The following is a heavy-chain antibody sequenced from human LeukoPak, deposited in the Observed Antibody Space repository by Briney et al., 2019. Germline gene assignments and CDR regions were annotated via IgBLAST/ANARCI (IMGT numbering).Heavy chain of an antibody. D-gene: IGHD2-15*01. CDR3: ARGGVVVVVAATTNWFDP. Sequence: ASETLSLTCAVYGGSFSGYYWSWIRQPPGKGLEWIGEINHSGSTNYNPSLKSRVTISVDTSKNQFSLKLSSVTAADTAVYYCARGGVVVVVAATTNWFDPWGQGTLVTVSS. CDR2: INHSGST. V-gene: IGHV4-34*01. CDR1: GGSFSGYY. J-gene: IGHJ5*02.